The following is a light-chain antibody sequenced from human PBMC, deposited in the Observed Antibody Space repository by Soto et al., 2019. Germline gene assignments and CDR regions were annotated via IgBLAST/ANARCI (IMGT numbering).Light chain of an antibody. J-gene: IGKJ2*01. Sequence: DIQMTQSPSSLSASVGDRVTIKCQASQDIGNYLNWNQQKPGKAPKLLIYDTSNLETGVPSRFRGSRSGTEFTFTISNLQPEDFGAYYCQQYGNLPPYTFGQGTKLEIK. V-gene: IGKV1-33*01. CDR3: QQYGNLPPYT. CDR2: DTS. CDR1: QDIGNY.